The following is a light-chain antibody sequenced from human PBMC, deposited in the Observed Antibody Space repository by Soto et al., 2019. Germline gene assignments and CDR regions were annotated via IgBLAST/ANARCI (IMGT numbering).Light chain of an antibody. CDR1: QSVSSSY. V-gene: IGKV3-20*01. CDR2: GTF. Sequence: EIVLTQSPATLSLSPGERATLSCRASQSVSSSYLAWFQQIPGQAPRLLIHGTFSRATGIPDRFSGSGSGTDFTLTISRLEPEDFAVYYCQQYGSSGTFGQGTKVDIK. J-gene: IGKJ1*01. CDR3: QQYGSSGT.